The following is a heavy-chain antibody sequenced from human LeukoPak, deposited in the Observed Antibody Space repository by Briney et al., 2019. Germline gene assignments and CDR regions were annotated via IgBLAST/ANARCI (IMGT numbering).Heavy chain of an antibody. V-gene: IGHV3-21*04. CDR3: ARDRPRYYYDRSGLDY. CDR2: ISSSSSYI. CDR1: GFTFSSYS. J-gene: IGHJ4*02. D-gene: IGHD3-22*01. Sequence: GGSLRLSCAASGFTFSSYSMNWVRQAPGKGLEWVSSISSSSSYIYYADSVKGRFTISRDNAKNSLYLQMDSLRAEDTAVYYCARDRPRYYYDRSGLDYRGQGTLVTV.